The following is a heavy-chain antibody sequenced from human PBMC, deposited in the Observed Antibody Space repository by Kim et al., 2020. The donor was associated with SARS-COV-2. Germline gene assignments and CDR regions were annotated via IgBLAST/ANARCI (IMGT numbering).Heavy chain of an antibody. CDR3: ARELVPAAIVYYYYGMDV. Sequence: GGSLRLSCAASGFTFSSYSMNWVRQAPGKGLEWVSSISSSSSYIYYADSVKGRFTISRDNAKNSLYLQMNSLRAEDTAVYYCARELVPAAIVYYYYGMDVWGQGTTVTVSS. V-gene: IGHV3-21*01. D-gene: IGHD2-2*02. CDR2: ISSSSSYI. J-gene: IGHJ6*02. CDR1: GFTFSSYS.